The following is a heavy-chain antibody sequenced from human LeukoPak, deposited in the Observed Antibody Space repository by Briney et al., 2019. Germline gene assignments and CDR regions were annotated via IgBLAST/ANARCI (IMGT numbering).Heavy chain of an antibody. D-gene: IGHD1-26*01. CDR2: IKQDGSEK. V-gene: IGHV3-7*01. J-gene: IGHJ4*02. CDR3: ARDKIVGATQFDY. CDR1: GFTFSSYW. Sequence: GSLRLSCAASGFTFSSYWMSWVRQAPGKGLEWVANIKQDGSEKYYVDSVKGRFTISRDNAKNSLYLQTNSLRAEDTAVYYCARDKIVGATQFDYWGQGTLVTVSS.